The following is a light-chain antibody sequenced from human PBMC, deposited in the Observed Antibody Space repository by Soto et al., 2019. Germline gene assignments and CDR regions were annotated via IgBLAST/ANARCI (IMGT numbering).Light chain of an antibody. Sequence: QSVLTQPPSASGTPGQRVTISCSGSSSNVGSNFVYWYQQLPGTAPKLLIYRNSQRSSGVPERFSGSKSGTSASLAISGLRSEDEADYYCAAWDDSLGGRVVFGGGTKLTVL. CDR1: SSNVGSNF. CDR2: RNS. CDR3: AAWDDSLGGRVV. V-gene: IGLV1-47*01. J-gene: IGLJ3*02.